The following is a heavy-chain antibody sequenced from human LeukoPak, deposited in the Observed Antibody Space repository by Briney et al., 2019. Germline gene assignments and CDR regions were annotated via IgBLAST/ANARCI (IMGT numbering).Heavy chain of an antibody. Sequence: GGSLRLSCAVSGFTFSSYSMNWVRQAPGKGLEWVSSISSSSSYIYYADSVKGRFTISRDNAKNSLYLQMNSLRAEDTALYYCAKDISPTPPYMDVWGKGTTVTISS. CDR2: ISSSSSYI. J-gene: IGHJ6*03. V-gene: IGHV3-21*04. CDR3: AKDISPTPPYMDV. D-gene: IGHD1-14*01. CDR1: GFTFSSYS.